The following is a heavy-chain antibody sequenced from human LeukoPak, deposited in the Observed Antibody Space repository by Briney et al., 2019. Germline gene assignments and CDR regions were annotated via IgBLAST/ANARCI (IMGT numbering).Heavy chain of an antibody. CDR3: ARDKPTEEFSADY. CDR1: GFTFNNAW. J-gene: IGHJ4*02. Sequence: GGSLRLSCAASGFTFNNAWMNWVRQAPGKGLEWGSYISSSSSTIYYADSVKGRFTISRDNAKNSLYLQMNSLRAEDTAVYYCARDKPTEEFSADYWGQGTLVTVSS. CDR2: ISSSSSTI. V-gene: IGHV3-48*01. D-gene: IGHD3-10*01.